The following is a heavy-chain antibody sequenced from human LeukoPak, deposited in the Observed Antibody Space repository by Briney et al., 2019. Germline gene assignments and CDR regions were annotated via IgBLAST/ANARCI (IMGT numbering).Heavy chain of an antibody. D-gene: IGHD6-6*01. J-gene: IGHJ2*01. Sequence: GESLKISCKGSGYSFTSYWIGWVRQMPGKGLEWMGIICPGDSDTRYSPSFQGQVTISADKSINTAFVQWSSLKASDTAIYYCARRTPEYTNRWYFDLWDRGTLVTVSS. CDR2: ICPGDSDT. V-gene: IGHV5-51*01. CDR1: GYSFTSYW. CDR3: ARRTPEYTNRWYFDL.